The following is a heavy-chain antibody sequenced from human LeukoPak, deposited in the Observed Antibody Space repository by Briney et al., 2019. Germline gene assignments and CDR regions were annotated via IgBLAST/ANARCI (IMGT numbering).Heavy chain of an antibody. D-gene: IGHD3-22*01. Sequence: GGSLRLSCAASGFTFSSYAMSWVRQAPGKGLEWVSFISPSADRTSNADSVEGRFTISRYNPRNTLYLQMNSLRDEDTAVYYCAIMHGYYDGSGYWVQWGQGTLVTVSS. J-gene: IGHJ4*02. CDR2: ISPSADRT. CDR1: GFTFSSYA. CDR3: AIMHGYYDGSGYWVQ. V-gene: IGHV3-23*01.